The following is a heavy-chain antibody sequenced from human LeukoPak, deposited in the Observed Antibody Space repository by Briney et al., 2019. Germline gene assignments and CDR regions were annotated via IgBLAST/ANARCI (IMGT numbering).Heavy chain of an antibody. CDR2: IWYDGSNK. CDR3: AREKDAYNDY. Sequence: GGSLRLSRAASGFTFSSYGMHWVRQAPGKGLEWAAIIWYDGSNKYYADSLKGRFTISRDNSKNALYLQMNNLRADDTAVYYCAREKDAYNDYWGQGTLVIVSS. D-gene: IGHD5-24*01. CDR1: GFTFSSYG. V-gene: IGHV3-33*01. J-gene: IGHJ4*02.